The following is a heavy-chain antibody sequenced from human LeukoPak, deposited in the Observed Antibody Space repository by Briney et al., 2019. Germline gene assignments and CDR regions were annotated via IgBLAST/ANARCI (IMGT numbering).Heavy chain of an antibody. J-gene: IGHJ3*02. CDR1: GFTFSSYE. CDR2: ISSSGSTI. CDR3: ASLASKPDYVGFDAFDI. Sequence: GGSLRLSCAPSGFTFSSYEINWVRQAPGEGGGWVSYISSSGSTINYADSVKGRFTISRDNAKNSLYLQMNSLRAEDTAVYYCASLASKPDYVGFDAFDIWGQGTMVTVSS. D-gene: IGHD4-17*01. V-gene: IGHV3-48*03.